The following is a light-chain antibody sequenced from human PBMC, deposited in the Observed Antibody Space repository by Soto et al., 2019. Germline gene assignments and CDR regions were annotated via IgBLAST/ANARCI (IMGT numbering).Light chain of an antibody. CDR2: NND. J-gene: IGLJ3*02. Sequence: QSVLTQPPSASGTPGQRVTMSCSGSGSNIGPNYVYWFQQFPGTAPKLLIYNNDQRPSGVPDRFSGSKSGTSASLDISGLRSEDKADYYCAAWDDSLSGRVFGGGTKLTVL. CDR3: AAWDDSLSGRV. V-gene: IGLV1-47*02. CDR1: GSNIGPNY.